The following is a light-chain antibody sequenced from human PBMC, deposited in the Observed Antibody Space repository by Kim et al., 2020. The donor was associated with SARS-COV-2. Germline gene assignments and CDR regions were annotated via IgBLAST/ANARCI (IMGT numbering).Light chain of an antibody. CDR3: QQYYSYST. V-gene: IGKV1-5*03. CDR2: RAS. J-gene: IGKJ2*01. Sequence: LSASVGDSITITCRASQNIGTSLAWFQQKSGKAPKVLIYRASSLESGVPSRFSGSGSGTEFTLTISSLQPDYFATYYCQQYYSYSTFGQGTKLEI. CDR1: QNIGTS.